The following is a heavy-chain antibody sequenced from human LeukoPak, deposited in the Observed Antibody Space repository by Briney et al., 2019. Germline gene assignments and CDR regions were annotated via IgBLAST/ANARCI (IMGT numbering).Heavy chain of an antibody. V-gene: IGHV3-48*03. D-gene: IGHD1-26*01. CDR2: ISSSGSTI. CDR1: GFTFSSYE. Sequence: GGSLRLSCAASGFTFSSYEMNWVRQAPGKGLEWVSYISSSGSTIYYADSVKGRFTISRDNAKNSLYLQMNSLRAEDTAVYYCAREVSGSYYGDYWGQGTLVTVSS. CDR3: AREVSGSYYGDY. J-gene: IGHJ4*02.